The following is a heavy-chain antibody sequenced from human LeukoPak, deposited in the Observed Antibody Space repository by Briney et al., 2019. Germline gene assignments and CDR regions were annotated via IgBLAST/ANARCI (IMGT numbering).Heavy chain of an antibody. Sequence: GGSLRLSCAASGFTFSSYSMNWVRQAPGKGLDWVSSISSSSSSIYYADSVKGRFTISRDNAKNSLSLQMNSLRAEDTAVCYCARGPYTDYWGQGTLVTVSS. J-gene: IGHJ4*02. D-gene: IGHD4-11*01. CDR1: GFTFSSYS. V-gene: IGHV3-21*01. CDR2: ISSSSSSI. CDR3: ARGPYTDY.